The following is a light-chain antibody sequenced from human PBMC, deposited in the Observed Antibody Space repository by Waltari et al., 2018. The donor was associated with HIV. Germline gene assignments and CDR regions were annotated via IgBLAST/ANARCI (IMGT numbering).Light chain of an antibody. Sequence: QSVLTQPPSVSGAPGQRVTISCTGSSSNIGARYDAPWYQQFPRTPPKLVIFANTSGPAGIPGRVAGSKSGTAASLVITGVQAEDEADYDCQSYDSSLNAWVFGGGTKLTVL. CDR3: QSYDSSLNAWV. V-gene: IGLV1-40*01. CDR1: SSNIGARYD. CDR2: ANT. J-gene: IGLJ3*02.